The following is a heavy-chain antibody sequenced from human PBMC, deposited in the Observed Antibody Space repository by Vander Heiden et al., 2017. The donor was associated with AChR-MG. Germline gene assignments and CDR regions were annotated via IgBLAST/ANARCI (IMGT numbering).Heavy chain of an antibody. V-gene: IGHV4-39*01. CDR2: IYYSGST. CDR3: ARRMPKYCGGDCYEFDY. J-gene: IGHJ4*02. Sequence: QLQLQESGLGLVRPSETLSLTGTVFGGCISSSSYYWGCSRQPPGKGLGWIGIIYYSGSTYYNPSLKSRVTISVDKSKNQFSLKLSSVTAADTAVYYCARRMPKYCGGDCYEFDYWGQGTLVTVSS. CDR1: GGCISSSSYY. D-gene: IGHD2-21*01.